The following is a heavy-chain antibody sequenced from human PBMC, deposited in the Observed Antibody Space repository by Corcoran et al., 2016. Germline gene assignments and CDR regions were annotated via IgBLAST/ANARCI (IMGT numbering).Heavy chain of an antibody. J-gene: IGHJ6*02. D-gene: IGHD5-12*01. CDR2: INPSGGST. Sequence: QVQLVQSGAEGKKPGASVKVSCKASGYTFTSYYMHWVRQAPGQGLEWMGIINPSGGSTSYAQKFQGRVTMTRDTSTGTVYMELSSLRSEDTAVYYCARERVKEVATRGSYYYYGMDVWGQGTTVTVSS. CDR1: GYTFTSYY. V-gene: IGHV1-46*01. CDR3: ARERVKEVATRGSYYYYGMDV.